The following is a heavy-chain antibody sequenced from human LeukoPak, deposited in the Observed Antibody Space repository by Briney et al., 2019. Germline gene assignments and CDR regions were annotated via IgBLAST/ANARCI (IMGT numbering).Heavy chain of an antibody. Sequence: ASVKVSCKPSGHTFTSYYMHSLRQAPVQRLEVMGIINPSGGSTSYAQKFQGIVTITRDTSTSTVYMELSSLRSEDTAVYYCAREGIVGSSAQNDYWGQGTLVTVSS. CDR3: AREGIVGSSAQNDY. CDR1: GHTFTSYY. V-gene: IGHV1-46*01. CDR2: INPSGGST. J-gene: IGHJ4*02. D-gene: IGHD6-6*01.